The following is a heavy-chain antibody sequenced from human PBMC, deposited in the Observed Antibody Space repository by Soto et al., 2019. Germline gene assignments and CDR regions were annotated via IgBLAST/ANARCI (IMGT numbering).Heavy chain of an antibody. V-gene: IGHV5-51*01. D-gene: IGHD1-20*01. CDR3: ASCDNWKPRSAFDI. CDR2: IYAGDSDT. J-gene: IGHJ3*02. Sequence: GDSLKISCKGSGYRFSTYWIGWVRQMPGQGLESMGIIYAGDSDTKYSPSFQGQVTISVDRSINTAYLQWTTLKTSDTAMYYCASCDNWKPRSAFDIWGKGKMVTVPS. CDR1: GYRFSTYW.